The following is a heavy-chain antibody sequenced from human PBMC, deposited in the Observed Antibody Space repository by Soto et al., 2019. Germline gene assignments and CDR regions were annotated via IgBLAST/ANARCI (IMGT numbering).Heavy chain of an antibody. Sequence: SETLSLTCTVSGGSMNTYYWGWFRQPPGKGLEWVGYIYYSGSTTYSPSLKSRVTISVDTSKNQFSLKLNSVTAADTAVYYCARLGGYYQAFDQWGQGSLVTVS. CDR1: GGSMNTYY. J-gene: IGHJ4*02. CDR3: ARLGGYYQAFDQ. D-gene: IGHD3-22*01. V-gene: IGHV4-59*08. CDR2: IYYSGST.